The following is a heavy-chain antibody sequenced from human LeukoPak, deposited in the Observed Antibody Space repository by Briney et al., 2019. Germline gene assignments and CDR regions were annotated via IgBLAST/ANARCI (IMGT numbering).Heavy chain of an antibody. D-gene: IGHD2-2*01. Sequence: PGGSLRLSCAASGFTFSIRGFHWVRQAPGKGLAWVAFISNDEKSIYYADSVKGRFTISRDNSRSTLYLQLNSLRAEDTAVYYCARGLSRREYFDHWGQGTLVTV. CDR1: GFTFSIRG. V-gene: IGHV3-30*02. CDR2: ISNDEKSI. CDR3: ARGLSRREYFDH. J-gene: IGHJ1*01.